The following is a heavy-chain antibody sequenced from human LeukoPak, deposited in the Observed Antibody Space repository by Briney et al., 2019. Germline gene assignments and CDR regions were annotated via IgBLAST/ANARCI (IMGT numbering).Heavy chain of an antibody. Sequence: ASVKVSCKASGYTFTNYGISWVRQAPRQGLEWMGWISAYNGHTNYAQKLQGRVTMTTDTSTSTAYMELRSLRSDDTAVYYCARSVMVGAILYNWFDPWGQGTLVTVSS. CDR1: GYTFTNYG. J-gene: IGHJ5*02. V-gene: IGHV1-18*01. D-gene: IGHD2-15*01. CDR2: ISAYNGHT. CDR3: ARSVMVGAILYNWFDP.